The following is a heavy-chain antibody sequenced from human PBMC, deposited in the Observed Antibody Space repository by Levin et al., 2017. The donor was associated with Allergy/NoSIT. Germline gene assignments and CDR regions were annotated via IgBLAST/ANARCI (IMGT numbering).Heavy chain of an antibody. CDR1: GGTFSSYA. CDR2: IIPILGIA. D-gene: IGHD1-1*01. J-gene: IGHJ5*02. Sequence: AASVKVSCKASGGTFSSYAISWVRQAPGQGLEWMGRIIPILGIANYAQKFQGRVTITADKSTSTAYMELSSLRSEDTAVYYCARNENWNWFDPWGQGTLVTVSS. CDR3: ARNENWNWFDP. V-gene: IGHV1-69*04.